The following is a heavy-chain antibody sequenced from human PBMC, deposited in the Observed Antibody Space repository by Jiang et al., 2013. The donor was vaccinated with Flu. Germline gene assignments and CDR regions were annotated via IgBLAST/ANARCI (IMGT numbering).Heavy chain of an antibody. Sequence: GGDLVQPGGSLRLSCAASGFTFSDHWMSWVRQAPKKGLEWVANIKPDGSEKNYADSVKGRFTISRDNAKSSLYLQMNSLRPEDTAVYYCARLSVVTIRGDNWFDPWGQGTLVTVSS. J-gene: IGHJ5*02. V-gene: IGHV3-7*03. CDR3: ARLSVVTIRGDNWFDP. CDR1: GFTFSDHW. D-gene: IGHD3-16*01. CDR2: IKPDGSEK.